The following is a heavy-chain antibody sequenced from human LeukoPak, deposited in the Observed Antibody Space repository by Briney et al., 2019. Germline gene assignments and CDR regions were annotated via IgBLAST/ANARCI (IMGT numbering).Heavy chain of an antibody. CDR3: ARERGTYYYYMDV. CDR1: GAFTFSTYS. V-gene: IGHV3-21*01. Sequence: GGSLRLSCAASGAFTFSTYSMNWVRQAPGKGLEWVSSISSSSSYMYYADSVKGRFTISRDNAQNSLYLQMNSLGAEDTAVYYCARERGTYYYYMDVWGRGTTVTVSS. D-gene: IGHD1-7*01. CDR2: ISSSSSYM. J-gene: IGHJ6*03.